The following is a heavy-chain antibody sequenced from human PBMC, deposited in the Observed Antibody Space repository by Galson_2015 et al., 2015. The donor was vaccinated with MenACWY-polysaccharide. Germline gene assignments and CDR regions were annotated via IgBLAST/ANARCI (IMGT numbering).Heavy chain of an antibody. D-gene: IGHD1-7*01. CDR2: IKQDGGEE. CDR3: ARDTGVSRTDDWSFDL. J-gene: IGHJ2*01. V-gene: IGHV3-7*01. CDR1: GFSFRSYW. Sequence: SLRLSCAASGFSFRSYWMSWVRQAPGKGLEWVADIKQDGGEEYYVDSVKGRFAISRDNARNSLYLQMNSLRAEDTAVYFCARDTGVSRTDDWSFDLWGRGSQVTVSS.